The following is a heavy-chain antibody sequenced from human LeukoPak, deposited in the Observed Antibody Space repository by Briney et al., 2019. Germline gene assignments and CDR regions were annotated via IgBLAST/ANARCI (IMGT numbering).Heavy chain of an antibody. CDR1: GGTFSSYA. J-gene: IGHJ6*02. D-gene: IGHD6-13*01. Sequence: GASVKVSCKASGGTFSSYAISWVRQAPGQGLEWVGGIIPIFGTANYAQKFQGRVTITADESTSTAYMELSSLRSEDTAMYYCASRYPEQQLVGRPTEHYSYYGMDVWGQGTTVTVSS. CDR2: IIPIFGTA. CDR3: ASRYPEQQLVGRPTEHYSYYGMDV. V-gene: IGHV1-69*13.